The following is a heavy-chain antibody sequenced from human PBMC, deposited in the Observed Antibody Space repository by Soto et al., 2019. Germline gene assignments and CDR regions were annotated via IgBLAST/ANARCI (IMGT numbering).Heavy chain of an antibody. CDR1: GGTFSSYT. CDR3: ARADGSGSFRYAFDI. V-gene: IGHV1-69*02. D-gene: IGHD3-10*01. J-gene: IGHJ3*02. CDR2: IIPILGIA. Sequence: QVQLVQSGAEVKKPGSSVKVSCKASGGTFSSYTISWVRQAPGQGLEWMGWIIPILGIANYAQKFQGRVTITADKSTSTAYMELSSLRSEDTAVYYGARADGSGSFRYAFDIWGQGTMVTVSS.